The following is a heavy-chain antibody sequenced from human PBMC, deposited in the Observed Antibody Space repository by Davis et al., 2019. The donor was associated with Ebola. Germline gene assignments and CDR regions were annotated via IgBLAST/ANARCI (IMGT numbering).Heavy chain of an antibody. J-gene: IGHJ5*02. CDR2: IFYGRTP. D-gene: IGHD2-21*01. CDR1: GASIRNAYYL. CDR3: AREETRGSIAGWFDH. Sequence: SEPLSLTFTVPGASIRNAYYLWARLRQPPGTGLEWIGSIFYGRTPYYNPSLKSRVTMSVDTSKNQFSVRLGSLTAADTALYYCAREETRGSIAGWFDHWGQGTLVTVSS. V-gene: IGHV4-39*02.